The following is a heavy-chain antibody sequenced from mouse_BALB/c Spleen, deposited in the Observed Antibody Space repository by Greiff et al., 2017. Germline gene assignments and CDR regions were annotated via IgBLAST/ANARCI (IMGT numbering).Heavy chain of an antibody. J-gene: IGHJ2*01. V-gene: IGHV5-6-3*01. CDR1: GFTFSSYG. CDR3: ASLRVFFDN. Sequence: EVMLVESGGGLVQPGGSLKLSCAASGFTFSSYGMSWVRQTPDKRLELVATINSNGGSTYYPDSVKGRFTISRDNAKNTLYLQMSSLKSEDTAMYYCASLRVFFDNWGQGTTLTVSS. D-gene: IGHD2-12*01. CDR2: INSNGGST.